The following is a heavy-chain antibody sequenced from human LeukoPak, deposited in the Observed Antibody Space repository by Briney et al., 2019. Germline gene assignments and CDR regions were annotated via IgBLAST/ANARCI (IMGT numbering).Heavy chain of an antibody. CDR1: GFTFSRFW. V-gene: IGHV3-74*01. D-gene: IGHD6-13*01. CDR2: ISGDGSST. CDR3: AKGPSRNIAAVGTDY. Sequence: GGSLRLSCAASGFTFSRFWMHWVRQVPGKGLVWVSRISGDGSSTNYADSVKGRFTISRDNSKNTLYLQMNSLRAEDTAVYYCAKGPSRNIAAVGTDYWGQGTLVTVSS. J-gene: IGHJ4*02.